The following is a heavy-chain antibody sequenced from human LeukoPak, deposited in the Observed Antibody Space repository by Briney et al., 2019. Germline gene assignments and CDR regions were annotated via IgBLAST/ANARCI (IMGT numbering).Heavy chain of an antibody. J-gene: IGHJ4*02. CDR3: ASAMVRGVIRYFDY. CDR2: INPNSGGT. Sequence: ASVKVSCKASGGTFSSYAISWVRQAPGQGLEWMGWINPNSGGTNYAQKFQGRVTMTRDTSISTAYMELSRLRSDDTAVYYCASAMVRGVIRYFDYWGQGTLVTVSS. CDR1: GGTFSSYA. D-gene: IGHD3-10*01. V-gene: IGHV1-2*02.